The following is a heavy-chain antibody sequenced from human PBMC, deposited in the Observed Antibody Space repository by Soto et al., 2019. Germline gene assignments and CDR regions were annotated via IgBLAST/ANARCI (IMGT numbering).Heavy chain of an antibody. D-gene: IGHD3-22*01. CDR1: GFTFSSYA. V-gene: IGHV3-30-3*01. Sequence: GGSLRLSCAASGFTFSSYAMHWVRQAPGKGLEWVAVISYDGSNKYYAESVKGRFTISRDNSKNTLYLQMNSLRAEDTALYYCVRDLGYYDSSGYYYGDDAFDIWGQGTMVTVSS. CDR2: ISYDGSNK. CDR3: VRDLGYYDSSGYYYGDDAFDI. J-gene: IGHJ3*02.